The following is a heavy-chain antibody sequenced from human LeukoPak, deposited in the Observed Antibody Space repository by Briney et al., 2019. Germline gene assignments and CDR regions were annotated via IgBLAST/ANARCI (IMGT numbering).Heavy chain of an antibody. Sequence: GGSLRLSCAASGFTFSSYSMNWVRQAPGKGLEWVSSTSSSSSYIYYADSVKGRFTISRDNAKNSLYLQMNSLRAEDTAVYYCARAGGSSGWSGGDWFDPWGQGTLVTVSS. V-gene: IGHV3-21*01. D-gene: IGHD6-19*01. CDR2: TSSSSSYI. CDR3: ARAGGSSGWSGGDWFDP. CDR1: GFTFSSYS. J-gene: IGHJ5*02.